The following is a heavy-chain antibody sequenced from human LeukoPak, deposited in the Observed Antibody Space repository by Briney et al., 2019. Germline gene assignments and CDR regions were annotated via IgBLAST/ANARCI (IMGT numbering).Heavy chain of an antibody. D-gene: IGHD3-3*01. J-gene: IGHJ5*02. CDR1: GYTFTSYD. V-gene: IGHV1-8*03. CDR3: ARRFVDDFWSGYSWFDP. Sequence: GASVKVSCKASGYTFTSYDINWVRQATGQGLEWMGWMNPNSGNTGYAQKFQGRVTITRNTSISTAYMELSSLRSEDTAVYYCARRFVDDFWSGYSWFDPWGQGTLVTVSS. CDR2: MNPNSGNT.